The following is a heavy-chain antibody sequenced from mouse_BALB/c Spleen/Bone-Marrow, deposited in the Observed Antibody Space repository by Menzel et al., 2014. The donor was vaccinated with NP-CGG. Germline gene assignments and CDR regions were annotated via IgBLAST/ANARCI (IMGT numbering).Heavy chain of an antibody. D-gene: IGHD2-3*01. CDR1: GYTFTDYN. Sequence: EVKLVESGPELVKPGASVKIPCEASGYTFTDYNMDWVKQSHGKSLEWIGNINPNNGDTSYNQRFRGKATLTVDKSSSTAYMELRSLTSEDTAVYYCARTGYYTLFAYWGQGTLVTVSA. CDR3: ARTGYYTLFAY. V-gene: IGHV1-18*01. J-gene: IGHJ3*01. CDR2: INPNNGDT.